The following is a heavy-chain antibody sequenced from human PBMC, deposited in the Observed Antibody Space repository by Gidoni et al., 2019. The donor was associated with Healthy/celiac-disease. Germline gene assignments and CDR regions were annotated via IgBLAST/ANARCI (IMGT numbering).Heavy chain of an antibody. J-gene: IGHJ6*02. Sequence: QVQLQESGPGLGKPSQTLSLTCTVAGGSISSGSYYWSWIRQPAGKGLEWIGRIYTSGRTPYTPSLQSRVTISVDTSKKQFSLKLSSVTAADTAVYYCARELELTYYYYGMDVWGQGTTVTVSS. V-gene: IGHV4-61*02. D-gene: IGHD1-7*01. CDR1: GGSISSGSYY. CDR2: IYTSGRT. CDR3: ARELELTYYYYGMDV.